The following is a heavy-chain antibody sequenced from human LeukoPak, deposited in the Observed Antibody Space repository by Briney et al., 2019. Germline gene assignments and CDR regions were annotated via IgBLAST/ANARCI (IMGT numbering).Heavy chain of an antibody. CDR3: ARHSYYYDSSGYYGY. CDR2: IYYSGST. D-gene: IGHD3-22*01. J-gene: IGHJ4*02. CDR1: GGSISSSSYY. V-gene: IGHV4-39*01. Sequence: SETLSLTCTVSGGSISSSSYYWGWIRQPPGKGLEWIGSIYYSGSTYYNPSLKSRVTISVDTSKNQFSLKLSSVTAADTAVYYCARHSYYYDSSGYYGYWGQGTLVTVSS.